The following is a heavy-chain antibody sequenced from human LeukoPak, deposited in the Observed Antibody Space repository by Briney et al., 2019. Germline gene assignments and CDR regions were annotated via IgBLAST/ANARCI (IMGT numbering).Heavy chain of an antibody. CDR1: GFSFSDYD. J-gene: IGHJ1*01. CDR3: GRAFPPLRTASAGDL. Sequence: GGCLRLSCSASGFSFSDYDLNWVRQAPGKGLECVSAIIGRSRHVYYGESVKGRFTISRDNAKNSLYLQLDSLGVEDTAVYYCGRAFPPLRTASAGDLWGQGTLVTVSS. D-gene: IGHD5-18*01. V-gene: IGHV3-21*01. CDR2: IIGRSRHV.